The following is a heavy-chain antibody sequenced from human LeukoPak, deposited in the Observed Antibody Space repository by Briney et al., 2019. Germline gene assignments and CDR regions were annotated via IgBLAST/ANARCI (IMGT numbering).Heavy chain of an antibody. V-gene: IGHV1-18*01. Sequence: ASVKVSCKASGYTFSGYYMHWVRQAPGQGLEWMGWISAYNGNTNYAQKLQGRVITTTDTSTSTAYMELRSLRSDDTAVYYCARDGGRYCSGGSCYRAGAFDIWGQGTMVTVSS. D-gene: IGHD2-15*01. J-gene: IGHJ3*02. CDR3: ARDGGRYCSGGSCYRAGAFDI. CDR2: ISAYNGNT. CDR1: GYTFSGYY.